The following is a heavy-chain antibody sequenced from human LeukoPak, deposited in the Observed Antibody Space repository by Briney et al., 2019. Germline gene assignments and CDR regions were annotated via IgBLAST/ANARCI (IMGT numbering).Heavy chain of an antibody. V-gene: IGHV3-21*01. Sequence: GGSLRLSCAVSGFTFSTYSMNWVRQAPGKGLEWVSSISTSSSYIYYADSVKGRFTISRDHAKNSLYLQMNSLRAEDTAVYYCARDWVTGGYGFDYWGQGTLVTVSS. J-gene: IGHJ4*02. D-gene: IGHD2-8*02. CDR2: ISTSSSYI. CDR1: GFTFSTYS. CDR3: ARDWVTGGYGFDY.